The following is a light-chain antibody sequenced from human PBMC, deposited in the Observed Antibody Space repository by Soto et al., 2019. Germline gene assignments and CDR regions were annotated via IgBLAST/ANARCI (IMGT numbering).Light chain of an antibody. J-gene: IGLJ1*01. Sequence: QSALTQPPSASGSPGQSVTISCTGTSSDVGGYNFVSWYQQHPGKAPKLTIYEVNKRPSGVPNRFSGSKSGNTASLTVSGLQAEDEADYYCSSNVGDNNRYVFGTGTKLTVL. V-gene: IGLV2-8*01. CDR1: SSDVGGYNF. CDR3: SSNVGDNNRYV. CDR2: EVN.